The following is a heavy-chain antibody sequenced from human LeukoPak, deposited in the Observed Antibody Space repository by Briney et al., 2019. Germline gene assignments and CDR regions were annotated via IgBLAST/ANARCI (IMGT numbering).Heavy chain of an antibody. CDR3: ARYTAMVAFHAHGFDI. CDR2: IYYSGST. V-gene: IGHV4-39*07. J-gene: IGHJ3*02. CDR1: GGSISSSSYY. D-gene: IGHD5-18*01. Sequence: SETLSLTCTVSGGSISSSSYYWGWIRQPPGKGLEWIGSIYYSGSTNYNPSLKSRVTISVDTSKNQFSLKLSSVTAADTAVYYCARYTAMVAFHAHGFDIWGQGTMVTVSS.